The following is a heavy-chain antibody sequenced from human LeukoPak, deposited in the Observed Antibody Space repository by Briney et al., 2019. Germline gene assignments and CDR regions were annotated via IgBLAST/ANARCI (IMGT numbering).Heavy chain of an antibody. D-gene: IGHD3-22*01. Sequence: ASVKVSCKASGFTITSSAVQWVRQARGQRLEWIGWIVVGSGNTNYAQKFQERVTITRDMSTSTAYMELSSLRSEDTAVYYCAAYDSSGYGHFDYWGQGTLVTVSS. CDR3: AAYDSSGYGHFDY. CDR2: IVVGSGNT. V-gene: IGHV1-58*01. J-gene: IGHJ4*02. CDR1: GFTITSSA.